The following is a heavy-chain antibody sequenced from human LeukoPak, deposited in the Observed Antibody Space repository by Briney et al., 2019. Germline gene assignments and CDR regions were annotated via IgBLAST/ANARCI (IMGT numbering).Heavy chain of an antibody. CDR1: GGSISSGDYY. V-gene: IGHV4-30-4*08. D-gene: IGHD3-3*01. CDR2: IYYSGST. Sequence: PSETLSLTCSVSGGSISSGDYYWSWIRRPPGKGLEWIGYIYYSGSTYYNPSLKSRVTISVDTSKNQFSLKLSSVTAADTAVYYCARGFLEWLPIDYWGQGTLVTVSS. J-gene: IGHJ4*02. CDR3: ARGFLEWLPIDY.